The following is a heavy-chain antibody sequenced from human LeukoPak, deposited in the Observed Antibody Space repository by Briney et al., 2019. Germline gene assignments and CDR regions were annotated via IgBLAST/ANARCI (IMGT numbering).Heavy chain of an antibody. CDR3: ARGYDSSGYYYGGAFDI. D-gene: IGHD3-22*01. CDR2: INHSGST. V-gene: IGHV4-34*01. CDR1: GGSFSGYY. J-gene: IGHJ3*02. Sequence: SETLSLTCAVYGGSFSGYYWSWIRQPPGKGLEWIGEINHSGSTNYNPSLKSRVTISVDTSKNQFSLKLSSVTAADTAVYYCARGYDSSGYYYGGAFDIWGQGTMVTVSS.